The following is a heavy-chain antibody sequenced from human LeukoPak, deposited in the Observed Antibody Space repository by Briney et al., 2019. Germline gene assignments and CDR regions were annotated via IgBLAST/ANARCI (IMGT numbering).Heavy chain of an antibody. Sequence: GGSLRLSCAASGFTFSSYWMSWVRQAPGKGLEWVANIKQDGSEKYYVDSVKGRFTISRDNAKNSLYLQMNSLRAEDTAVYYCARAASIAARGWFDPWGQGTLVTVSS. V-gene: IGHV3-7*01. CDR2: IKQDGSEK. J-gene: IGHJ5*02. D-gene: IGHD6-6*01. CDR3: ARAASIAARGWFDP. CDR1: GFTFSSYW.